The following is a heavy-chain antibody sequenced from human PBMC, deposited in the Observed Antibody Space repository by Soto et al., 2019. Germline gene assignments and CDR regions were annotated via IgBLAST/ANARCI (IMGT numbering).Heavy chain of an antibody. CDR1: GFTFDDYA. CDR2: ISWNSGSI. V-gene: IGHV3-9*01. Sequence: GGSLRLSCAASGFTFDDYAMHWVRQAPGKGLEWVSGISWNSGSIGYADSVKGRFTISRDNAKNSLYLQMNSLRAEDTALYYCATWGIAAAQNAFDIWGQGTMVTVSS. CDR3: ATWGIAAAQNAFDI. D-gene: IGHD6-13*01. J-gene: IGHJ3*02.